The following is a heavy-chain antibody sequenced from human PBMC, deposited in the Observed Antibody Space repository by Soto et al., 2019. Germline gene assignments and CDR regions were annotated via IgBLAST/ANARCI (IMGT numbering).Heavy chain of an antibody. CDR1: GGSISSGGYS. CDR3: ARVFAVVVPAANKGGMVWFDP. Sequence: SETLSLTCAVSGGSISSGGYSWSWIRQPPGKGPEWIGYIYHSGGTYYNPSLKSRVTISVDRSKNQFSLKLSSVTAADTAVYYCARVFAVVVPAANKGGMVWFDPWGQGTLVTVYS. V-gene: IGHV4-30-2*01. D-gene: IGHD2-2*01. CDR2: IYHSGGT. J-gene: IGHJ5*02.